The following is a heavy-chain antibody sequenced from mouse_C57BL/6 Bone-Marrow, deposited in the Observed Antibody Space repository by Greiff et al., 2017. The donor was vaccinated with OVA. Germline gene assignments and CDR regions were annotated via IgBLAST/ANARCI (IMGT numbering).Heavy chain of an antibody. CDR3: ARGAYYYCRGYFDY. CDR1: GYTFTSYG. D-gene: IGHD1-1*01. CDR2: IYPRSGNT. V-gene: IGHV1-81*01. Sequence: QVQLKESGAELARPGASVKLSCKASGYTFTSYGISWVKQRTGQGLEWIGEIYPRSGNTYYNEKFKGKATLTADKSSSTAYMELRSLTSEDSAVYFCARGAYYYCRGYFDYWGQGTTLTVSS. J-gene: IGHJ2*01.